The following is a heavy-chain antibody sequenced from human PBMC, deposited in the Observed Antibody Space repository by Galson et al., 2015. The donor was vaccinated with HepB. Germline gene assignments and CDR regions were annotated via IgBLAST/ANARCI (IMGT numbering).Heavy chain of an antibody. Sequence: SLRLSCAASGFTFTNYAMNWVRQAPGKGLEWVSDVSGSGGRTSYADSVKGRFTISRDNSENIVYLQMNTLRADDTAVYYCAKHDLYGDSSRGGRFDFWGQGTLVTVSS. V-gene: IGHV3-23*01. D-gene: IGHD4-17*01. CDR1: GFTFTNYA. CDR3: AKHDLYGDSSRGGRFDF. CDR2: VSGSGGRT. J-gene: IGHJ4*02.